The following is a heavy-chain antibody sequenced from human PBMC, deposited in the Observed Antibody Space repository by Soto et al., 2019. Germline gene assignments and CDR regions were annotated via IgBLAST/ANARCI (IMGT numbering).Heavy chain of an antibody. D-gene: IGHD3-3*01. Sequence: GGSLRLSCAASGFTFSSYAMNWVRQAPGKGLEWVSGISGSGGRTYYADSVKGRFTISRDTSKNTPYLQMNSLRVEDTAVYYCAKNSGYDFWSGRSWFDPWGQGVLVTVSS. CDR1: GFTFSSYA. CDR3: AKNSGYDFWSGRSWFDP. J-gene: IGHJ5*02. CDR2: ISGSGGRT. V-gene: IGHV3-23*01.